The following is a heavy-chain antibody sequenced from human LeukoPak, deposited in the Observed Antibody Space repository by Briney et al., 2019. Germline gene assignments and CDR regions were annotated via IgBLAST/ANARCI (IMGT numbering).Heavy chain of an antibody. Sequence: PGGSLRLSCAASGFTVIGNYMNWVRQAPGKGLEWVSIIHRDGSTYYSDSVKGRFTISRDYSKNTLFLHMSSLRADDTAVYYCARDPRANTVTGYLWAFDIWGQGTMVSVSS. CDR3: ARDPRANTVTGYLWAFDI. CDR2: IHRDGST. J-gene: IGHJ3*02. V-gene: IGHV3-53*01. CDR1: GFTVIGNY. D-gene: IGHD3-9*01.